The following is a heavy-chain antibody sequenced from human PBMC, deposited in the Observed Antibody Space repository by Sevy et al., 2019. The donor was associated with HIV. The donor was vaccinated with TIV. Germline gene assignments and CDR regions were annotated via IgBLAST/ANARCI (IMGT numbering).Heavy chain of an antibody. CDR2: INHSGST. CDR3: AGGHVRYGDYYGMDV. J-gene: IGHJ6*02. Sequence: SETLSLTCAVYGGSFSGYYWSWIRQPPGKGLEWIGEINHSGSTNYNPSLKSRVTISVDTSKNQFSLKLSSVTAADTAVYYCAGGHVRYGDYYGMDVWGQGTTVTVSS. D-gene: IGHD4-17*01. CDR1: GGSFSGYY. V-gene: IGHV4-34*01.